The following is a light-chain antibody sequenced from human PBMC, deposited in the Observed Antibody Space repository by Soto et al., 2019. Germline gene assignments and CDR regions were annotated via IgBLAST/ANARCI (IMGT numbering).Light chain of an antibody. J-gene: IGKJ2*01. Sequence: DIQMTQSPSTLSASVGDRVTITCRASQGVSSWLPWYQQKPGTAPKLLIYMASSLESGVPSRFGGSRSGTDFTLSISRLQPDDYATYFCQHSKNLAYIFGQGAKLEIK. CDR1: QGVSSW. CDR2: MAS. V-gene: IGKV1-5*03. CDR3: QHSKNLAYI.